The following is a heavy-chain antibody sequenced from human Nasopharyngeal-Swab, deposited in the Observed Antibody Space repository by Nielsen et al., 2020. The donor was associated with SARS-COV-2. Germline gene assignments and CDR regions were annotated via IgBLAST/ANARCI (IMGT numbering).Heavy chain of an antibody. CDR2: RHDSGST. J-gene: IGHJ5*02. CDR1: GGTNRRYY. Sequence: AETLSRTCTGSGGTNRRYYWRGIRQPPGKGLERIGYRHDSGSTNCNPSLKSRFTISVDKSKNQFSLKLSTVTAADTAVYYCARHKAAAAGGWGWWFDPWGQGTLVTVSS. CDR3: ARHKAAAAGGWGWWFDP. V-gene: IGHV4-59*08. D-gene: IGHD6-13*01.